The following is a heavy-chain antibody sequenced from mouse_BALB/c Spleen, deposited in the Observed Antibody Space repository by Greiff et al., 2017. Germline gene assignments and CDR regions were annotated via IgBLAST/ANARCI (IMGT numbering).Heavy chain of an antibody. CDR2: ISSGGSYT. CDR3: ARLQLADY. J-gene: IGHJ2*01. Sequence: EVKLMESGGGLVKPGGSLKLSCAASGFTFSSYAMSWVRQTPEKRLEWVATISSGGSYTYYPDSVKGRFTISRDNAKNTLYLQMSSLRSEDTAMYYCARLQLADYWGQGTTLTVSS. D-gene: IGHD4-1*02. CDR1: GFTFSSYA. V-gene: IGHV5-9-3*01.